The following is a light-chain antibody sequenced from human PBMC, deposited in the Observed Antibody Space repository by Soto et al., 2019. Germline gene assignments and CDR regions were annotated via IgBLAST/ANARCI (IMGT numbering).Light chain of an antibody. CDR1: NIGSKS. Sequence: YELAQPPSVSVAPGQTARITCEGHNIGSKSVHWYQLRPGQAPVVVVYDDTDRPSGIPERFSGSNSGNTATLTITRVEAGDGADYYCQVRDSSNDYLVFGGGTKVTVL. CDR3: QVRDSSNDYLV. V-gene: IGLV3-21*02. J-gene: IGLJ3*02. CDR2: DDT.